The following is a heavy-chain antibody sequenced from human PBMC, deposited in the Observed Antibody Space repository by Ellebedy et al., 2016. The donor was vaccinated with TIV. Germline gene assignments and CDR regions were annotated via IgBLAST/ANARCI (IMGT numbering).Heavy chain of an antibody. J-gene: IGHJ5*02. CDR3: AREDCGRTSCYAEMYNWFDP. CDR1: GYPFSSYG. V-gene: IGHV1-18*01. D-gene: IGHD2-2*01. CDR2: ISDYSGVT. Sequence: AASVKVSCKASGYPFSSYGISWARQAPGQGLEWMGWISDYSGVTNYTQKLQGRITMTTDTSTSTAYMELRSLRSDDTAVYYCAREDCGRTSCYAEMYNWFDPWGQGTLVTVSS.